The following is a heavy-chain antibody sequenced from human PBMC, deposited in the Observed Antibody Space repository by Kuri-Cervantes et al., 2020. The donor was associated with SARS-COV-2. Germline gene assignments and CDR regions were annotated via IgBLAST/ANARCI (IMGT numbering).Heavy chain of an antibody. CDR2: TYYSGST. CDR1: GGSISSYY. CDR3: ATSYGGSGSYYYGMDV. Sequence: SETLSLTCTVSGGSISSYYWSWIRQPPGKGLEWIGYTYYSGSTNYSPSLKSRVTISVDTSKNQFSLKLSSVTAADTAVYYCATSYGGSGSYYYGMDVWGQGTTVTVSS. V-gene: IGHV4-59*01. D-gene: IGHD3-10*01. J-gene: IGHJ6*02.